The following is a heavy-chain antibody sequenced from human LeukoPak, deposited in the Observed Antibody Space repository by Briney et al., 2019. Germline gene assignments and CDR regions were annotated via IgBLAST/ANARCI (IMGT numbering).Heavy chain of an antibody. Sequence: ASVKVSCKASGYTFTSYGISWVRQAPGQGLEWMGWISAYNGNTNYAQKLQGRVTMTTDTSTSTAYMELRSLRSDDTAVYYCARVFFPRTRGAFDIWGQGTMVTVSS. CDR3: ARVFFPRTRGAFDI. CDR1: GYTFTSYG. V-gene: IGHV1-18*01. D-gene: IGHD2/OR15-2a*01. J-gene: IGHJ3*02. CDR2: ISAYNGNT.